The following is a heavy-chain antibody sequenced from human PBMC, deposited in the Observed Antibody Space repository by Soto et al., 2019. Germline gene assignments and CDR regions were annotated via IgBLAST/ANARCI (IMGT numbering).Heavy chain of an antibody. J-gene: IGHJ6*02. CDR2: IIPIFGTA. D-gene: IGHD2-15*01. Sequence: GASVKVSCKASGGTFSSYAISWVRQAPGQGLEWMGGIIPIFGTANYAQKFQGRVTITADESTSTAYMELSSLRSEDTAVYYCAVALNYYYYGMDVWGQGTTVTVSS. CDR3: AVALNYYYYGMDV. CDR1: GGTFSSYA. V-gene: IGHV1-69*13.